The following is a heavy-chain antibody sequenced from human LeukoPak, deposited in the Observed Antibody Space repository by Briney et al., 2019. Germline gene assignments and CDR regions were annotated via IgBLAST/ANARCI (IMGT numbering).Heavy chain of an antibody. J-gene: IGHJ5*02. CDR3: ARVRWVGPNWFDP. CDR2: INPNSGGT. CDR1: GYTFTGYY. Sequence: ASVKVSCEASGYTFTGYYMHWVRQAPGQGLEWMGWINPNSGGTNYAQKFQGRVTMTRDTSISTAYMELSRLRSDDTAVYYCARVRWVGPNWFDPWGQGTLVTVSS. V-gene: IGHV1-2*02. D-gene: IGHD1-26*01.